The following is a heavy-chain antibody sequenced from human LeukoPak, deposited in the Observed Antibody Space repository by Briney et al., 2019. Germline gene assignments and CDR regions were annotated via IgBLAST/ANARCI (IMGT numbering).Heavy chain of an antibody. J-gene: IGHJ5*02. V-gene: IGHV3-9*01. CDR2: ISWNSGSI. D-gene: IGHD6-19*01. CDR3: AKEPGIAVAGSLGRSPFDP. Sequence: GGSLRLSCAASRFTFDDYAMHWARQAPGKGLEWVSGISWNSGSIGYADSVKGRFTISRDNAKNSLYLQMNSLRAEDTALYYCAKEPGIAVAGSLGRSPFDPWGQGTLVTVSS. CDR1: RFTFDDYA.